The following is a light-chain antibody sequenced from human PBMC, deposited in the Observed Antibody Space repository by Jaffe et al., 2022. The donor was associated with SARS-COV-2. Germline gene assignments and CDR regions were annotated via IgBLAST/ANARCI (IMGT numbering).Light chain of an antibody. V-gene: IGKV3-20*01. CDR3: HQYDSSPRT. Sequence: EIVLTQSPGTLSLSPGERATLSCRASQSVSSSYLAWFQQKPGQAPRLLIYGVSSRATGIPDRFSGSGSGTDFTLTISRLEPEDFAVYYCHQYDSSPRTFGGGTKVESK. J-gene: IGKJ4*01. CDR1: QSVSSSY. CDR2: GVS.